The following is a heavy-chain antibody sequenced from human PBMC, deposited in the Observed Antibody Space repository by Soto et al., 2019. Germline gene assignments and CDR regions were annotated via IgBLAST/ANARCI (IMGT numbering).Heavy chain of an antibody. CDR1: GYTFTSYD. D-gene: IGHD6-13*01. Sequence: QVQLVQSGAEVKKPGASVKVSCKASGYTFTSYDINWVRQATGQGLEWMGWMNPNSGNTGYAQKFQGRVTMTRNTSISTAYMELSSLRSEDTAVYYCARRGYSGSWYYYYSYGMDVWGQGTTVTVSS. V-gene: IGHV1-8*01. CDR3: ARRGYSGSWYYYYSYGMDV. CDR2: MNPNSGNT. J-gene: IGHJ6*02.